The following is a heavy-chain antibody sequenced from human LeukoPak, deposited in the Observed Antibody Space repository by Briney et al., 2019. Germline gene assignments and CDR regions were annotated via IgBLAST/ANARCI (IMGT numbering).Heavy chain of an antibody. Sequence: GRSLRLSCAASGFTFSSYAMHWVRQAPGKGLEWVAVISYDGSNKYYADSVKGRFTISRDNSKNTLYLQMNSLRAEDTAVYYCARDFPGWRPQYYYDSSGYSTYYYYYGMDVWGQGTTVTVSS. V-gene: IGHV3-30-3*01. D-gene: IGHD3-22*01. J-gene: IGHJ6*02. CDR3: ARDFPGWRPQYYYDSSGYSTYYYYYGMDV. CDR2: ISYDGSNK. CDR1: GFTFSSYA.